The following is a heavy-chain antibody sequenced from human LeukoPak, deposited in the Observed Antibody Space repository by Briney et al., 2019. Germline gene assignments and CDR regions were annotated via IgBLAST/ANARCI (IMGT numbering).Heavy chain of an antibody. J-gene: IGHJ6*03. CDR2: IKSDGSSI. Sequence: PGGSLRLSCAASGFAFSSYWMYWVRQAPGKGLVWVSRIKSDGSSISYGDSVRGRFTISRDNAKSTLYLQMNSLRAEDTAVYYCARVKGLVSAAVNFMDVWGKGTTVTGSS. CDR3: ARVKGLVSAAVNFMDV. D-gene: IGHD2-2*01. CDR1: GFAFSSYW. V-gene: IGHV3-74*01.